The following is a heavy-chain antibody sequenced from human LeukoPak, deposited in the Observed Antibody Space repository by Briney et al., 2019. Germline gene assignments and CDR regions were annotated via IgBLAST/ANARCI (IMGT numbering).Heavy chain of an antibody. D-gene: IGHD1-1*01. Sequence: ASVKVSCKASGYTFTSYGISWVRQAPGQGLEWMGWISAYNGNTNYARKLQGRVTMTTDTSTSTAYMELRSLRSDDTAVYYCARTEQLERPEDYFDYWGQGTLVTVSS. CDR2: ISAYNGNT. CDR3: ARTEQLERPEDYFDY. J-gene: IGHJ4*02. CDR1: GYTFTSYG. V-gene: IGHV1-18*01.